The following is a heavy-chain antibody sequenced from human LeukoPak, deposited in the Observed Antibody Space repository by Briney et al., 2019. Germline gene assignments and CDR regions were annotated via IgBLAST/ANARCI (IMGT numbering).Heavy chain of an antibody. CDR1: GGSISSYY. D-gene: IGHD3-22*01. Sequence: SETLSLTCTASGGSISSYYWSWIRQPAGKGLEWIGRIYTSGSTNYNPSLKSRVTMSVDTSKNQFSLKLSSVTAADTAVYYCARGENSSGYYYLYYWGQGTLVTVSS. CDR2: IYTSGST. J-gene: IGHJ4*02. V-gene: IGHV4-4*07. CDR3: ARGENSSGYYYLYY.